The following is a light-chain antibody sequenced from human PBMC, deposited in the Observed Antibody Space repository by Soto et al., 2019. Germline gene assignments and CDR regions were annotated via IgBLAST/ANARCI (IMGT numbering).Light chain of an antibody. CDR3: LQDYNYPWT. CDR2: AAS. V-gene: IGKV1-6*01. Sequence: AIQMTQSPYSLSASVGDRVTITCRASQGIRNDLGWYQQKPGKAPKLLIYAASNLQTGVPLRFSGSGSGTDFTLTISSLQPEDLAPYYCLQDYNYPWTLGQGTKVEIK. CDR1: QGIRND. J-gene: IGKJ1*01.